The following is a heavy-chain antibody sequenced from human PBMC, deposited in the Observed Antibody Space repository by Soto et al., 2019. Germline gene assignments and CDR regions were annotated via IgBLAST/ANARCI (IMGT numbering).Heavy chain of an antibody. D-gene: IGHD3-22*01. CDR1: GYTFGSSW. CDR2: IYPGDSDT. J-gene: IGHJ4*02. Sequence: GESVKSSCKGSGYTFGSSWIAWVRQMPGKGLEWMGIIYPGDSDTKYSPSFQGQVAISAGKSISTAYLQWSSLKASDTAMYYCPRCNYDSNGFYYFAYWGQGTLVTVSS. V-gene: IGHV5-51*01. CDR3: PRCNYDSNGFYYFAY.